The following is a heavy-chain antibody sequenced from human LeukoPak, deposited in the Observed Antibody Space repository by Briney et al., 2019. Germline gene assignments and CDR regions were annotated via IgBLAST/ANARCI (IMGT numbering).Heavy chain of an antibody. J-gene: IGHJ4*02. CDR2: ISYDGSNK. V-gene: IGHV3-30-3*01. Sequence: GGSLRLSCAASGFTLSSYAMHWVRQAPGKGLEWVAVISYDGSNKYYADSVKGRFTISRDNSKNTLYLQMNSLRAEDTAVYYCARSSRKMTTLDYWGQGTLVTVSS. D-gene: IGHD3-16*01. CDR3: ARSSRKMTTLDY. CDR1: GFTLSSYA.